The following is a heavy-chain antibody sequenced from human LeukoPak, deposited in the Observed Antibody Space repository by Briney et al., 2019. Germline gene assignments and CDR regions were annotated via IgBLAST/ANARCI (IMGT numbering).Heavy chain of an antibody. J-gene: IGHJ4*02. CDR2: TSAYNGNT. Sequence: ASVKVSCKASGYTFTNYGISWVRQALGQGPEWMGWTSAYNGNTNYAQKLQGRVTMTTDTSTSTAYMELRSLRSDDTAVYYCARVGYSSSWHTLDSWGQGTLVTVSP. V-gene: IGHV1-18*01. CDR1: GYTFTNYG. D-gene: IGHD6-13*01. CDR3: ARVGYSSSWHTLDS.